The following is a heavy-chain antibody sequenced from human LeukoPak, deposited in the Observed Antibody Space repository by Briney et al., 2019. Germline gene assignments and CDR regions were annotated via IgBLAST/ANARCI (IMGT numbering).Heavy chain of an antibody. CDR2: IYTSGST. CDR3: AREERITMVRGVIEEANWFDP. V-gene: IGHV4-61*02. Sequence: SETLSLTCTVSGGSISSGGYYWSWIRQPAGKGLEWIGRIYTSGSTNYNPSLKSRVTMSVDTSKNQFSLKLSSVTAADTAVYYCAREERITMVRGVIEEANWFDPWGQGTLVTVSS. D-gene: IGHD3-10*01. J-gene: IGHJ5*02. CDR1: GGSISSGGYY.